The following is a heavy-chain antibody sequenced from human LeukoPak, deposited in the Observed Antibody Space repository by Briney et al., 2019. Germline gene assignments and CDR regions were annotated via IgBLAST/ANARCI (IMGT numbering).Heavy chain of an antibody. V-gene: IGHV1-2*02. Sequence: GASVKVSCKVSGYSFIENYLHWVRQAPGQGLEWMGWINPNSGGTNYAQKFQGRVTMTRDTSISTAYMELSRLRSDDTAVYYCARVPRIQLWPATDYWGQGTLVTVSS. D-gene: IGHD5-18*01. CDR2: INPNSGGT. CDR3: ARVPRIQLWPATDY. CDR1: GYSFIENY. J-gene: IGHJ4*02.